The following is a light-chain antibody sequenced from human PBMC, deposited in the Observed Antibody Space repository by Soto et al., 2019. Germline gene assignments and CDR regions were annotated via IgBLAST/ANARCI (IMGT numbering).Light chain of an antibody. CDR2: DAS. CDR3: QQYNSYSPWT. V-gene: IGKV1-5*01. J-gene: IGKJ3*01. CDR1: QSISSW. Sequence: DIQMTQSPSTLSASVGDRVTITCRASQSISSWLAWYQQKPGKAPKLLIYDASSLESGVPSRFSGSGSGTEFTLTISSLQPDDFVTYYCQQYNSYSPWTFGPGTKVDIK.